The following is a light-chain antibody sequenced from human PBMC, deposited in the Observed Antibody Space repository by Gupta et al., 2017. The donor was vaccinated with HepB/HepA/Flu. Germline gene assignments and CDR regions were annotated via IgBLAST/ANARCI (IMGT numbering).Light chain of an antibody. V-gene: IGLV6-57*03. J-gene: IGLJ3*02. CDR1: SGSIASNY. CDR3: QSYDSSNWV. CDR2: NDN. Sequence: NFMLTPPHSVSESPGKTVTISCTRSSGSIASNYVQWYQQRPGSAPTTVIYNDNQRPSGVPDRFSGSIDSSSNSASLPISGLKTEDEADYYCQSYDSSNWVFGGGTKLTVL.